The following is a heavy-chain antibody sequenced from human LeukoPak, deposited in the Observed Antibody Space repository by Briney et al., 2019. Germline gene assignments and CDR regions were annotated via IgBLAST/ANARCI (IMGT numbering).Heavy chain of an antibody. D-gene: IGHD6-19*01. Sequence: SETLSLTCTVSGGSISSYYWSWIRQPAGKGLEWIGRIYTSGSTNYNPSLKSRVTMSVDTSKNQFSLKLSSVTAADTAVYYCARDHRFGWYDAFDIWGQGTMATVSS. V-gene: IGHV4-4*07. CDR3: ARDHRFGWYDAFDI. CDR2: IYTSGST. CDR1: GGSISSYY. J-gene: IGHJ3*02.